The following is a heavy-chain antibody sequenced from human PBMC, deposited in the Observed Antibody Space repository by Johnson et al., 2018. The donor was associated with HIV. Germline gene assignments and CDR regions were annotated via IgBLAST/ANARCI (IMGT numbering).Heavy chain of an antibody. CDR2: ISYDGSNK. D-gene: IGHD6-13*01. Sequence: QVQLVESGGGLVKPGGSLRLSCAASGFTFSSYAMHWVRQAPGKGLEWVAVISYDGSNKYYADSVKGRFTISRDNSKNTLYLQMNSLRAEDTAVYYCAKSERAAAVPDAFDIWGQGTMVTVSS. CDR1: GFTFSSYA. J-gene: IGHJ3*02. CDR3: AKSERAAAVPDAFDI. V-gene: IGHV3-30*18.